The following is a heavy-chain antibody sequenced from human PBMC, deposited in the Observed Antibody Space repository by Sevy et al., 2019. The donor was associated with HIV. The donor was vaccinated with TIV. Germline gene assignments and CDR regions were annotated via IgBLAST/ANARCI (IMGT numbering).Heavy chain of an antibody. V-gene: IGHV4-4*07. J-gene: IGHJ2*01. D-gene: IGHD6-19*01. CDR1: GGSIRSYH. Sequence: SENLSLTCTVSGGSIRSYHWSWIRQPAGKGLEWIGHIYTSGNTNYNRSLKSRVTMSVDTSKNQFSLKLSSVIAADTAVYYCAREPYSSNDWYFDLWGRGTLVTVSS. CDR2: IYTSGNT. CDR3: AREPYSSNDWYFDL.